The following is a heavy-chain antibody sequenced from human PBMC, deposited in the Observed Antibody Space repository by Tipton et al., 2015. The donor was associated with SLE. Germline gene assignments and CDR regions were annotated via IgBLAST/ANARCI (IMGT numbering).Heavy chain of an antibody. CDR3: VRGNGWLPAY. Sequence: SLRLSCEASGFTFSNHWINWVRQAPGKGPEWVANIKQDGSDKFYADSLKGRFTISRDNAKNSLHLEMNSLRTEDTGVYYCVRGNGWLPAYWGQGTLVTVSS. CDR2: IKQDGSDK. J-gene: IGHJ4*02. CDR1: GFTFSNHW. V-gene: IGHV3-7*01. D-gene: IGHD6-19*01.